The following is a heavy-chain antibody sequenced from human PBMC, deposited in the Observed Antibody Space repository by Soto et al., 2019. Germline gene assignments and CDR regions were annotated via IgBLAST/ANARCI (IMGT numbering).Heavy chain of an antibody. CDR1: GTKIDDYY. D-gene: IGHD3-10*02. V-gene: IGHV4-59*13. CDR2: IDYSGNS. J-gene: IGHJ6*02. Sequence: QVRLQQSAPGLVKASETLSLPCNVSGTKIDDYYWSWIRQVPGRGLDGFGDIDYSGNSKYNPSLETRVSISSDTSNNRFSLNLTSVTPAHTAIYFCARDRAVYVGEGRHFYYYGMDVWGQGTTVTVSS. CDR3: ARDRAVYVGEGRHFYYYGMDV.